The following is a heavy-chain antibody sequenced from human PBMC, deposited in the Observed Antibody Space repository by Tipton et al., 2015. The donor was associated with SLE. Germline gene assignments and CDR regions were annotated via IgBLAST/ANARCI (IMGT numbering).Heavy chain of an antibody. Sequence: TLSLTCTVSGGSISSYYWSWIRQPPGKGLEWIGYIYYNGSTNYNPSLKSRVTISVDTSKNQFSLKLSSVTAADTAVYYCARAGGWGTDYWGQGTLVTVSS. J-gene: IGHJ4*02. CDR1: GGSISSYY. D-gene: IGHD1-1*01. CDR3: ARAGGWGTDY. V-gene: IGHV4-59*12. CDR2: IYYNGST.